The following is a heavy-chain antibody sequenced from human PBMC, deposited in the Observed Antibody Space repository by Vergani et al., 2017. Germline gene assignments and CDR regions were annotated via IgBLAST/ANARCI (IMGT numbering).Heavy chain of an antibody. CDR2: VNHGGST. V-gene: IGHV4-34*01. D-gene: IGHD3-16*02. J-gene: IGHJ4*02. CDR3: ASIARAPTLRNPPPDY. Sequence: QVQLQEWGAGLLKTSETLSLTCGVSGGSFSDYYWSWIRQAPGMGLEWIGEVNHGGSTNYNPSLKSRVSISVDTSKNQFSLQLTSVTAADSALFFCASIARAPTLRNPPPDYWGQAILVTVSS. CDR1: GGSFSDYY.